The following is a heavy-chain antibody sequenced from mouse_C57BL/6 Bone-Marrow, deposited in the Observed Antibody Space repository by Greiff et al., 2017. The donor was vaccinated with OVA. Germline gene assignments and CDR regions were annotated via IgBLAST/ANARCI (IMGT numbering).Heavy chain of an antibody. J-gene: IGHJ2*01. CDR3: ARISLLFDY. CDR1: GYTFTSYW. Sequence: QVQLQQPGADLVKPGASVKLSCKASGYTFTSYWMQWVKQRPGKGLEWIGEIDPSDSYTNYNQKFKGKATLTVDTSPSPAYMQLSSLTSEDSAVYYCARISLLFDYWGQGTTLTVSS. V-gene: IGHV1-50*01. CDR2: IDPSDSYT.